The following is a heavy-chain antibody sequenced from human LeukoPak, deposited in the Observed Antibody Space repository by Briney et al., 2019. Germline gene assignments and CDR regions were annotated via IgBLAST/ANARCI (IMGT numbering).Heavy chain of an antibody. D-gene: IGHD2-21*02. J-gene: IGHJ4*02. Sequence: GPVKVSCKASGYTFTGYYMHWVRQAPGKRLEGMGWINPNSGGTNYAQKFQGRVTMTRDTSISTAYMELSRLRSDDTAVYYCARAEGPCGGDCYSFGYWGQGTLVTVSS. CDR2: INPNSGGT. CDR3: ARAEGPCGGDCYSFGY. CDR1: GYTFTGYY. V-gene: IGHV1-2*02.